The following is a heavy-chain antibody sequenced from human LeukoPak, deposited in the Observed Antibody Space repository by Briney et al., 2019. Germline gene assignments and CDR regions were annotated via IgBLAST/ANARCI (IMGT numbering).Heavy chain of an antibody. CDR1: GYTFTSYN. CDR3: ARGDTMIVVDAFDI. J-gene: IGHJ3*02. CDR2: LDPNSGNT. V-gene: IGHV1-8*01. Sequence: GASVKVSCKASGYTFTSYNINWVRQATGQGLEWMGWLDPNSGNTGYAQKFQGRVTMTRNTSISTAYMELSSLRSEDTAVYYCARGDTMIVVDAFDIWGQGTIVTVSS. D-gene: IGHD3-22*01.